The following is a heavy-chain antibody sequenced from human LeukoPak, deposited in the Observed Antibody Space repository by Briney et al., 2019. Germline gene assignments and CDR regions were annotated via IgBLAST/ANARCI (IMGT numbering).Heavy chain of an antibody. CDR2: MNPNSGYT. Sequence: ASVKVSCKASGYTFTSYGISWVRQAPGQGLEWMGWMNPNSGYTGFAQKFQDRVTMTRNTSISTAYMELSSLRSEDTAVYYCARGPAGELDYWGQGTLVTVSS. CDR1: GYTFTSYG. D-gene: IGHD3-10*01. V-gene: IGHV1-8*02. J-gene: IGHJ4*02. CDR3: ARGPAGELDY.